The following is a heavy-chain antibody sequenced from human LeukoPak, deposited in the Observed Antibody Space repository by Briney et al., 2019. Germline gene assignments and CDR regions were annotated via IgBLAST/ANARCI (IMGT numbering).Heavy chain of an antibody. Sequence: SETLSLTCTVPGGSISSGSYYWSWIRQPAGKGLEWIGRIYTSGSTNYNPSLKSRVTISVDTSKNQFSLKLSSVTAADTAVYYCARDSFGDYYDSRSHWGQGTLVTVSS. D-gene: IGHD3-22*01. J-gene: IGHJ4*02. V-gene: IGHV4-61*02. CDR1: GGSISSGSYY. CDR2: IYTSGST. CDR3: ARDSFGDYYDSRSH.